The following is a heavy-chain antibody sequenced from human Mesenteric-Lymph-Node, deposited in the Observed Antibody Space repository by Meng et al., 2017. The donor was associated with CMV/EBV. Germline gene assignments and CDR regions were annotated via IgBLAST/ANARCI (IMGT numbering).Heavy chain of an antibody. J-gene: IGHJ4*02. CDR2: IFPYNGDT. V-gene: IGHV1-2*02. Sequence: ASVLVSCKASGYPFLSYHSHWVRQGPGHGLEWMGWIFPYNGDTNYAEKFWGRVIMTRDKSINTAYMELTGLTSDDTAVYYCAVLPDIRRQTDFWGQGTLVTVSS. D-gene: IGHD6-25*01. CDR3: AVLPDIRRQTDF. CDR1: GYPFLSYH.